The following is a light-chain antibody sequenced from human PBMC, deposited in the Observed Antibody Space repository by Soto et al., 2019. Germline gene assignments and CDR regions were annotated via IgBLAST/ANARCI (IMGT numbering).Light chain of an antibody. V-gene: IGKV3-11*01. CDR3: HQRSNWPST. CDR1: QSVSGY. J-gene: IGKJ4*01. Sequence: EIVLTQSPATLSLSPGERATLSCRASQSVSGYLAWYQQKPGQAPRPLIYDTSNRATGIPARFSGSGSGTDFTLTISSLEPEDFTVYYCHQRSNWPSTFGGGTKVEIK. CDR2: DTS.